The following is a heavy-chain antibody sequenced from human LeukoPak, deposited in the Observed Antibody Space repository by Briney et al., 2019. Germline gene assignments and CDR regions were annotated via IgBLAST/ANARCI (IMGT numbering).Heavy chain of an antibody. Sequence: GESLKISCKGSGYSFTSYWIGWVRQMPGKGLEWMGIIYPGDSDTRYSPSFQGQVTTSADKSISTAYLQWSSLKASDTAMYYCARGELLHHNWFDPWGQGTLATVSS. J-gene: IGHJ5*02. V-gene: IGHV5-51*01. CDR3: ARGELLHHNWFDP. CDR1: GYSFTSYW. CDR2: IYPGDSDT. D-gene: IGHD1-26*01.